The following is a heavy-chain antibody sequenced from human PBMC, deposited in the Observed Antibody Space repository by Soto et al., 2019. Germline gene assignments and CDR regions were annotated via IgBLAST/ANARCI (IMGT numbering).Heavy chain of an antibody. J-gene: IGHJ4*02. CDR3: ARGRGYGDYFYFDY. D-gene: IGHD4-17*01. V-gene: IGHV3-74*01. Sequence: EVQLVESGGGLVQPGGSLRLSCAASGFTFSSYWIHWVRQAPGKGLVWVSRIGSDGSPTRYADSVKGRFTISRDNAKNTLYLQMSILRAEDTAVYYCARGRGYGDYFYFDYRGQGTLVTVSS. CDR1: GFTFSSYW. CDR2: IGSDGSPT.